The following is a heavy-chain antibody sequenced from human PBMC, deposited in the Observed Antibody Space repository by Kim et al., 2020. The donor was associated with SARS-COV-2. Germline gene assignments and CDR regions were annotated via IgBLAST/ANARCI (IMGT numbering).Heavy chain of an antibody. Sequence: SETLSLTCAVYGGSFSGYYWSWIRQPPGKGLEWIGEINHSGSTNYNPSLKSRVTISVDTSKNQFSLKLSSVTAADTAVYYCARERRGTVVTPFGQHTPLYYFDYWGQGTLVTVSS. CDR2: INHSGST. CDR3: ARERRGTVVTPFGQHTPLYYFDY. CDR1: GGSFSGYY. J-gene: IGHJ4*02. D-gene: IGHD2-21*02. V-gene: IGHV4-34*01.